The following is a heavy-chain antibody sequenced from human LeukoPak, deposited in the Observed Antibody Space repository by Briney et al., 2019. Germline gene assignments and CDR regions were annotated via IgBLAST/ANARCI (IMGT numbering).Heavy chain of an antibody. V-gene: IGHV4-4*09. D-gene: IGHD2-2*01. CDR1: GGSISSSY. J-gene: IGHJ5*02. CDR2: IHNNGES. CDR3: TRGSTGQFDP. Sequence: PSETLSLTCTVSGGSISSSYWSWIRQPPGKGLEWIAYIHNNGESNYNPSLKSRVTISIDTPKNHLSLNLNSVTAADTAVYYCTRGSTGQFDPWGQGTLVTVSS.